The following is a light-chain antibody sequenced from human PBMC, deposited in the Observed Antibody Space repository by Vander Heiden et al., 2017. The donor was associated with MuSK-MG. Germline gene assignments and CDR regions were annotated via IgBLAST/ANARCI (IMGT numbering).Light chain of an antibody. V-gene: IGKV1-39*01. CDR2: AAS. CDR1: QTISSY. CDR3: QQSDNTPRT. Sequence: DIQMTQSPSSLSASVGDRVTITCRASQTISSYLNWYQQKQGKAPKLLIYAASSLESGVPSRFSGSGSGTDFTLTISRLQPEDFATYYCQQSDNTPRTFGQGTKVEI. J-gene: IGKJ1*01.